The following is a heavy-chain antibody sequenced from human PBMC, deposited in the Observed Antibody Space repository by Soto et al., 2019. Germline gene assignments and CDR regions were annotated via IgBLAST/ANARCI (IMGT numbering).Heavy chain of an antibody. J-gene: IGHJ4*02. CDR3: ARADDYGDYHTRGPHYY. CDR2: IIPILGIA. D-gene: IGHD4-17*01. Sequence: QVQLVQSGAEVKKPGSSVKVSCKASGGTFSSYTISWVRQAPGQGLEWMGRIIPILGIANYAKKFQGRFTITADKSTSTAYMELSSLRSEDPAVYYCARADDYGDYHTRGPHYYGGPRTLVTVSS. V-gene: IGHV1-69*02. CDR1: GGTFSSYT.